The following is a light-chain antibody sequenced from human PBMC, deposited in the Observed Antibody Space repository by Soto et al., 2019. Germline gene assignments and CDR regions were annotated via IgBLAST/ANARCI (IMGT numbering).Light chain of an antibody. CDR2: GAS. V-gene: IGKV3-15*01. CDR1: QSVSSN. CDR3: QQYNNWPGT. Sequence: EIVMTQSPATLSVSPGERATLSCRASQSVSSNLAWYQQKPGQAPRLLIYGASTRATGIPARFSGSGSGTEFTLTICSLQSEEFAVYYCQQYNNWPGTFGTGTKVDIK. J-gene: IGKJ3*01.